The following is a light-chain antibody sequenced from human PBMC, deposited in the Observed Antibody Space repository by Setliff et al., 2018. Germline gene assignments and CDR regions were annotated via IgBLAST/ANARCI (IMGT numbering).Light chain of an antibody. CDR1: SSNIGRHY. V-gene: IGLV1-51*01. Sequence: QSVLTQPPSISAAPGQKVTISCSGSSSNIGRHYLSWYQHPPGTVPKLLIFDNDKRPSGIPDRFSGSKSGTSATLGITGLQTGDEAYYFCETWDSSLTAAVFGGGTKGTVL. CDR2: DND. J-gene: IGLJ2*01. CDR3: ETWDSSLTAAV.